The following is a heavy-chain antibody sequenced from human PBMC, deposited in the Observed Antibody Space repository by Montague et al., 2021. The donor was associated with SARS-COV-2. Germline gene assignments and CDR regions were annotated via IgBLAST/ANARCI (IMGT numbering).Heavy chain of an antibody. CDR2: INSNRGGT. V-gene: IGHV1-2*02. Sequence: SVKVSCKASGYTFSAYYIHWLRQAPGQGLEYMGWINSNRGGTNFAQRFHGRVTLTRDTSISTVHMELTRLTSDDTAVYYCARDLVVSHAMDVWGQGTTVTVSS. J-gene: IGHJ6*02. CDR3: ARDLVVSHAMDV. D-gene: IGHD3-22*01. CDR1: GYTFSAYY.